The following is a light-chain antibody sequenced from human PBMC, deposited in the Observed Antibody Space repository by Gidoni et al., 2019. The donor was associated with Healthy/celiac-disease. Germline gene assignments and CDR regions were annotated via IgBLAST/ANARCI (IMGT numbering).Light chain of an antibody. J-gene: IGKJ2*01. V-gene: IGKV3-20*01. CDR3: QQYGSAPPYT. CDR1: QSVSSSS. Sequence: IVLPQSPGTLSLSPGERAPLSCRASQSVSSSSLAWYQQKPGQAPRLLIDGASSRATGIPDRCSGSGSGTDFTLTISRLEPEDFAVYYCQQYGSAPPYTFXXXTKLEIK. CDR2: GAS.